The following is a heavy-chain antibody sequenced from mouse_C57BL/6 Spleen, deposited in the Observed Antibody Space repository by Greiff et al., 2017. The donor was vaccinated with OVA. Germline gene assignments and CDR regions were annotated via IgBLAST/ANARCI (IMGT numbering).Heavy chain of an antibody. CDR2: IYPGDGDT. CDR1: GYAFSSSW. D-gene: IGHD1-1*01. J-gene: IGHJ2*01. V-gene: IGHV1-82*01. CDR3: ARSLYYGSREDYFDY. Sequence: VQLQQSGPELVKPGASVKISCKASGYAFSSSWMNWVKQRPGKGLEWIGRIYPGDGDTNYNGKFKGKATLTADKSSSTAYMQLSSLTSEDSAVYFCARSLYYGSREDYFDYWGQGTTLTVSS.